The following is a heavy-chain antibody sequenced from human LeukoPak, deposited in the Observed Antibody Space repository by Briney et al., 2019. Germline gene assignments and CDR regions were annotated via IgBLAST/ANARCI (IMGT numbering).Heavy chain of an antibody. CDR1: GYTFTAYY. V-gene: IGHV1-2*02. CDR2: INPNIGVT. CDR3: ARGLHYDYVWGTCRNYYFEY. Sequence: ASVKVSCKASGYTFTAYYLHWVRQAPGQGLEWMGWINPNIGVTDYAQNFQGRFTMTRDTSINTAYMELGILRSDDTAVYYCARGLHYDYVWGTCRNYYFEYWGQGTLLTVSS. D-gene: IGHD3-16*02. J-gene: IGHJ4*02.